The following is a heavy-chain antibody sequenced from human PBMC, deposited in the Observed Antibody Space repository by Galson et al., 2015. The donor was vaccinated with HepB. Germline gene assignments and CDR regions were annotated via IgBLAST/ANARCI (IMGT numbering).Heavy chain of an antibody. D-gene: IGHD1-1*01. V-gene: IGHV3-30*18. CDR1: GFTFSSYG. CDR2: ISYDGSNK. CDR3: AKTGHSDNWNDPFDY. J-gene: IGHJ4*02. Sequence: SLRLSCAASGFTFSSYGMHWVRQAPGKGLEWVAVISYDGSNKYYADSVKGRFTISRDNSKNTLYLQMNSLRAEDTAAYYCAKTGHSDNWNDPFDYWGQGTLVTVSS.